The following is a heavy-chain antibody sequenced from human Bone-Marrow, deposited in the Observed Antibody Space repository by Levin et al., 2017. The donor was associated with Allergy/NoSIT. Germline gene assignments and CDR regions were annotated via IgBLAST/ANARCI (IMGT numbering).Heavy chain of an antibody. CDR1: GFSFSDYE. Sequence: GGSLRLSCAASGFSFSDYEMNWIRQAPGKGLEWISYISSSGSTKYYADSVKGRFTISTKNSLYLQMNSLRADDTAIYYCARDKRSGGVTPDWYFDLWGRGTLVIVSS. J-gene: IGHJ2*01. V-gene: IGHV3-48*03. CDR3: ARDKRSGGVTPDWYFDL. CDR2: ISSSGSTK. D-gene: IGHD2-15*01.